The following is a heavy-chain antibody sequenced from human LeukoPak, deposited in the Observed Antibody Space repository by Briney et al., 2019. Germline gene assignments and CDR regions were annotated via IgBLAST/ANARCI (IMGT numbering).Heavy chain of an antibody. V-gene: IGHV3-33*01. Sequence: GRSLRLSCAASGFTFSSYGMHWVRQAPGKGLEWVASIRYGGSKKYYADSMTGRFTISRDNSKNTLYLEINSLRAEDTAVYYCAREAWDLTGRAPVIWGQGTLVTVSS. CDR3: AREAWDLTGRAPVI. CDR2: IRYGGSKK. J-gene: IGHJ4*02. D-gene: IGHD1-14*01. CDR1: GFTFSSYG.